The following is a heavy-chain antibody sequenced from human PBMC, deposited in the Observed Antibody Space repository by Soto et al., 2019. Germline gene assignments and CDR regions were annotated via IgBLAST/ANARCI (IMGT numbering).Heavy chain of an antibody. CDR1: GASFTSNDW. Sequence: SETLSLTCAGSGASFTSNDWWTWVRQPPGRGLEWIGEIYRTGSTNYNPSLKSRVTISLDKSENQFSLKVTSLTAADTAVYYCASRDPGTSVDYWGQGTLVTVSS. J-gene: IGHJ4*02. CDR2: IYRTGST. V-gene: IGHV4-4*02. CDR3: ASRDPGTSVDY. D-gene: IGHD1-7*01.